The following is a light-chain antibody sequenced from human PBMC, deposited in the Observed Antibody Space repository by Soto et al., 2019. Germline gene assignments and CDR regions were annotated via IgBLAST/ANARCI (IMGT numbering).Light chain of an antibody. CDR1: QSVSSSY. Sequence: EIVLTHSPAILSLSPGERAILSCMASQSVSSSYLAWYQQKTGQAPRLLIYGASNRATGIPARFSGSGSGTDFTLTISSLEPEDFAVYYCQQRSNWPPGWTFGQGTEVDI. V-gene: IGKV3-11*01. J-gene: IGKJ1*01. CDR3: QQRSNWPPGWT. CDR2: GAS.